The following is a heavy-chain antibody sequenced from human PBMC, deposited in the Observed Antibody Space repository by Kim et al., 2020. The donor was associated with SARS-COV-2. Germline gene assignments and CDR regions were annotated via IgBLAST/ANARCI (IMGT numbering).Heavy chain of an antibody. D-gene: IGHD1-26*01. J-gene: IGHJ4*02. Sequence: NPSLKSRVTISVDTSKNQFSLNMRSVTAADTAVYYCACNVGSTPDYYFDYWGRGALVTVSS. V-gene: IGHV4-39*07. CDR3: ACNVGSTPDYYFDY.